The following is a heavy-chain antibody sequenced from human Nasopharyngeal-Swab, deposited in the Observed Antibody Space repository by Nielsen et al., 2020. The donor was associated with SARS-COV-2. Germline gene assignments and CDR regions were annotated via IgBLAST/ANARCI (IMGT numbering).Heavy chain of an antibody. V-gene: IGHV3-7*03. CDR2: IKQDGSEK. J-gene: IGHJ4*02. CDR3: ARAPKRGSSGYQVVY. CDR1: GFTFSSYW. D-gene: IGHD3-22*01. Sequence: GGSLRLSCAASGFTFSSYWMSWVRQAPGKGLEWVANIKQDGSEKYYVDSVKGRFTIPRDNAKNSLYLQMNSLRAEDTAVYYCARAPKRGSSGYQVVYWGQGTLVTVAS.